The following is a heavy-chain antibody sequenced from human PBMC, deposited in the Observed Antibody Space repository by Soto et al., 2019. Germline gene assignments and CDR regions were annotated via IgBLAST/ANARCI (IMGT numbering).Heavy chain of an antibody. Sequence: PGGSLRLSCAASGFTFSSYSMNWVRQAPGKGLEWVSYISSSSSTIYYADSVKGRFTISRDNAKNSLYLQMNSLRAEDTAVYYCARCYDFWSGYPDYAFDPWGQRTLVTVSS. D-gene: IGHD3-3*01. CDR3: ARCYDFWSGYPDYAFDP. CDR1: GFTFSSYS. CDR2: ISSSSSTI. V-gene: IGHV3-48*01. J-gene: IGHJ5*02.